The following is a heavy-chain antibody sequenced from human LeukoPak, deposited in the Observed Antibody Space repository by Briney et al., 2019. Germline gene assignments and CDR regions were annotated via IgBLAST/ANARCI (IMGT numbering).Heavy chain of an antibody. V-gene: IGHV1-69*04. CDR1: GGTFSSYP. CDR2: IIPILGIA. J-gene: IGHJ4*02. D-gene: IGHD2-2*01. Sequence: ASMKVSCKASGGTFSSYPISWVRQAPGQGLEWMGRIIPILGIANYAQKFQGRVTITADKSTSTAYMELSSLRSEDTAVYYCAREPQDIVVVPAASFAVVSWGQGTLVTVSS. CDR3: AREPQDIVVVPAASFAVVS.